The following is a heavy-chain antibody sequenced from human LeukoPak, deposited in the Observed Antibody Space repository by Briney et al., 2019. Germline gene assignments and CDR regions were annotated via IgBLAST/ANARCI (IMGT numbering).Heavy chain of an antibody. V-gene: IGHV3-48*03. CDR3: ARGGGWLQSYYYMDV. CDR2: ISSSGSTI. J-gene: IGHJ6*03. CDR1: GFTFSSYE. D-gene: IGHD5-24*01. Sequence: TGGSLRLSCAASGFTFSSYEMYWLRQAPGKGLEWVSYISSSGSTIYYADSVKGRFTISRDNAKNSLYLQMNSLRAEDTAVYYCARGGGWLQSYYYMDVWGKGTTVTISS.